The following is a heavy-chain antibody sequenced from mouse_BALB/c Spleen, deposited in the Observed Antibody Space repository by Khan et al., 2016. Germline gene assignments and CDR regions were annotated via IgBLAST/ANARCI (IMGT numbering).Heavy chain of an antibody. CDR3: ASDGPNYAMDY. V-gene: IGHV3-2*02. J-gene: IGHJ4*01. Sequence: EVQLQESGPGLMKPSQSLSLTCTVTGYSITSDYAWNWIRQFPGNKLEWMGYIIYSGSTTYTPSLKSRISITRATSKNQFFLQLNSVTIEDTDTCYCASDGPNYAMDYWGQGTSVTVSS. D-gene: IGHD2-3*01. CDR1: GYSITSDYA. CDR2: IIYSGST.